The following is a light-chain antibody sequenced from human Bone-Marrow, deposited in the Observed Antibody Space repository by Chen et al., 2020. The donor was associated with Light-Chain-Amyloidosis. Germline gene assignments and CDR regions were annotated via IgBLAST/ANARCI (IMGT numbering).Light chain of an antibody. V-gene: IGLV3-21*02. CDR2: EES. CDR1: KIGTQS. Sequence: SYGMTQPPSVSVAPGQKARVTSGGSKIGTQSVHWYHQEPGQAPVLVVFEESVRPPGIPDRFSGSNWGKAATLTISRVEVGDEADYYWQVLNSPTAHWVFGGGTKLTVL. J-gene: IGLJ3*02. CDR3: QVLNSPTAHWV.